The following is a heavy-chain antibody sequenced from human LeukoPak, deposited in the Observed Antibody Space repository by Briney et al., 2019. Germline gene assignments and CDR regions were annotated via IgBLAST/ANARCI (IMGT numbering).Heavy chain of an antibody. CDR3: ARDPHGIYDFWSGDKT. CDR1: GFTVSSYE. Sequence: PGGSLRLSCAASGFTVSSYEMNWVRQAPGKGLEWASYISSSGSTIYYADSVKGRFTISRDNAKNSLYLQMNSLRAEDTAVYYCARDPHGIYDFWSGDKTWGQGTLVTVSS. J-gene: IGHJ4*02. D-gene: IGHD3-3*01. CDR2: ISSSGSTI. V-gene: IGHV3-48*03.